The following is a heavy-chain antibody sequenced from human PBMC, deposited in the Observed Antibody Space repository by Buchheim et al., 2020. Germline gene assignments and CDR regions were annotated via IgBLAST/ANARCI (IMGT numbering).Heavy chain of an antibody. Sequence: QVQLVESGGGVVQPGRSLRLSCAVSGFTFSSYGMHWVRQAPGKGLEWVAVISHDGSKTYNADSVKGRFTISRDNSKNPLYLQMNSLRAEDTGVYYCAKDWTRMDVWGQGTT. CDR3: AKDWTRMDV. D-gene: IGHD3/OR15-3a*01. V-gene: IGHV3-30*18. CDR2: ISHDGSKT. CDR1: GFTFSSYG. J-gene: IGHJ6*02.